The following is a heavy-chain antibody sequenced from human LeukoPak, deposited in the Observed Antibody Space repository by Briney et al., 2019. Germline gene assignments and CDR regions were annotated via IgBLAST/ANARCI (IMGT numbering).Heavy chain of an antibody. D-gene: IGHD3-9*01. Sequence: SGTLSLTCAVSGVSISTSEWWIWVRQPPGQGLEWIGEIHRDGRTRYNPSLTSRVTMSMDYSKNQFSLNVRFVTAADTAIYYCGKTDIYFNPIDYWGPGSLVTVSS. CDR1: GVSISTSEW. J-gene: IGHJ4*02. CDR2: IHRDGRT. V-gene: IGHV4-4*02. CDR3: GKTDIYFNPIDY.